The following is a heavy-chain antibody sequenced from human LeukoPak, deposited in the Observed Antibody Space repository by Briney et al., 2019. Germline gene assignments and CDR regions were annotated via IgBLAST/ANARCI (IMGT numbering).Heavy chain of an antibody. J-gene: IGHJ4*02. CDR2: INPSGGST. CDR1: GYTFTSYY. CDR3: AKDGYSSGWYRQADFF. D-gene: IGHD6-19*01. Sequence: ASVKVSCKASGYTFTSYYMHWVRQAPGQGLEWMGIINPSGGSTSYAQKFQGRVTMTRDTSTSTVYMELSSLRSEDTAVYYCAKDGYSSGWYRQADFFWGQGTLVTVSS. V-gene: IGHV1-46*01.